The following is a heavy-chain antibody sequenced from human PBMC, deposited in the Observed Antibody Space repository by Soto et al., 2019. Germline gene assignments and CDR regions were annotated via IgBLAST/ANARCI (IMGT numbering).Heavy chain of an antibody. CDR1: GGSISSYY. Sequence: QVQLQESGPGLVKPSETLSLTCTVSGGSISSYYWSWIRQPPGKGLEWIGYIYYSGSTNYNPSLMSRVTTSVDTSKNQFSLKLSSVTAADTAVYYCARRYGGNFDYWGQGTLVTVSS. CDR2: IYYSGST. CDR3: ARRYGGNFDY. D-gene: IGHD3-16*01. V-gene: IGHV4-59*01. J-gene: IGHJ4*02.